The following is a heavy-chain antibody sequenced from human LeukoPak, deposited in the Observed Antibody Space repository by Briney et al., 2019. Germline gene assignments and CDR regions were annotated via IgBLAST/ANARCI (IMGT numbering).Heavy chain of an antibody. CDR1: CAPLSSWY. J-gene: IGHJ4*02. CDR2: IYYSGST. Sequence: SETLSLTCTVSCAPLSSWYWSWIRQPPGKGGGWIGYIYYSGSTNHNPPLKSRVTISVDTSKNQFSLKLSSVTAADTAGYYCAGRGRELLYYFDYWGQGTLVTVSS. CDR3: AGRGRELLYYFDY. D-gene: IGHD1-26*01. V-gene: IGHV4-59*12.